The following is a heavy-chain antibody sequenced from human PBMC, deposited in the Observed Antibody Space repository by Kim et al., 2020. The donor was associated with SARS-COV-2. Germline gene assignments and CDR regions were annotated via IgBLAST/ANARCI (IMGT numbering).Heavy chain of an antibody. V-gene: IGHV1-69*01. Sequence: NYAQKFQGRVTITADESTSTAYMELSSLRSEDTAVYYCARATHPYYGMDVWGQGTTVTVSS. CDR3: ARATHPYYGMDV. J-gene: IGHJ6*02.